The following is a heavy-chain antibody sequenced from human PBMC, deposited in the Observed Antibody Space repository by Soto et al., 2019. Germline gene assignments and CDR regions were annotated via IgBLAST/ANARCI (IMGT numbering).Heavy chain of an antibody. D-gene: IGHD6-6*01. CDR2: INHSGST. CDR3: ARGGKIAALLTDHKFDY. CDR1: GVSFSGYY. Sequence: PSETLSLTCAVYGVSFSGYYWSWIRHPPGKGLEWIGGINHSGSTYYSPSLKSRVTISLDTSKNQFSLKLSSVTAADTAVYYCARGGKIAALLTDHKFDYWGQGTLVTVSS. J-gene: IGHJ4*02. V-gene: IGHV4-34*01.